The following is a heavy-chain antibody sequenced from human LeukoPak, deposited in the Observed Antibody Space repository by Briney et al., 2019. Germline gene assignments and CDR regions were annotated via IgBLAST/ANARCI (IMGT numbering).Heavy chain of an antibody. CDR3: AKEGYGSTWNADFDF. V-gene: IGHV3-23*01. CDR1: GFTFGDYA. CDR2: ISGNGGTT. Sequence: GRSLRLSCTASGFTFGDYAMSWVRQAPGKGLEWVSAISGNGGTTYHADSVKGRLTISRDNSKNTLYLQMNSLRAEDTALYYCAKEGYGSTWNADFDFWGQGTLVTVSS. J-gene: IGHJ4*02. D-gene: IGHD6-13*01.